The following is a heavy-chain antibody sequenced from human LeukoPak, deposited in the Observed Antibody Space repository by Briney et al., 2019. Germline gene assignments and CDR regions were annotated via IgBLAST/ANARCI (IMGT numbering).Heavy chain of an antibody. CDR2: IYYNGST. CDR3: ARGYSNHAFDI. J-gene: IGHJ3*02. D-gene: IGHD4-11*01. V-gene: IGHV4-59*01. Sequence: SETLSLTCTVSGGSISSYYWSWIRQPPGKGLEWIGYIYYNGSTNYNPSLKSRVTISVDTSKNQFSLKLSSVTAADTAVYYCARGYSNHAFDIWGQGTMVTVSS. CDR1: GGSISSYY.